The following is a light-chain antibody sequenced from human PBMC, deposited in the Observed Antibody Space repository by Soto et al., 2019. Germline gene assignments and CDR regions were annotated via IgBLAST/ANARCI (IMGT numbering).Light chain of an antibody. V-gene: IGLV2-14*01. CDR1: SSDVGGYNY. CDR2: EVS. Sequence: QSVLTQPASVSGSPGQSITISCTATSSDVGGYNYVSWYQQHPGKAPKLMIYEVSNRPSGVSNRFSGSKSGNTASLTISGLQAEDEADYYCSSYTSSSTLPFGTGTKVTVL. J-gene: IGLJ1*01. CDR3: SSYTSSSTLP.